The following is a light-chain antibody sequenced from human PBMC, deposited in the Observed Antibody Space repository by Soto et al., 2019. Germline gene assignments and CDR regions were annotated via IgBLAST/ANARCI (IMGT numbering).Light chain of an antibody. J-gene: IGLJ3*02. V-gene: IGLV1-40*01. CDR3: QSYDSSLRWV. CDR2: GNS. Sequence: QSVLTQPPSVSGAPGQRVTISCTGSSSNIGAGYDVHWYQQLPGTAPKLLIYGNSNRPSGVPDRFSGSKSGTSASLAITGLQAEDEADSYCQSYDSSLRWVFGGGTKLTVL. CDR1: SSNIGAGYD.